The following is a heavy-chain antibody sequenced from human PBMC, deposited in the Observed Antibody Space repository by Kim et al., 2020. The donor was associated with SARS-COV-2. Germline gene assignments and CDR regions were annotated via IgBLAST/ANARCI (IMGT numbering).Heavy chain of an antibody. J-gene: IGHJ4*02. CDR1: GFTFSSYA. V-gene: IGHV3-23*01. D-gene: IGHD3-22*01. CDR2: ISGSGGST. Sequence: GGSLRLSCAASGFTFSSYAMSWVRQAPGKGLEWVSAISGSGGSTYYADSVKGRFTISRDNSKNTLYLQMNSLRAEDTAVYYCAKKYYYDSSGYYYEPSAPDYWGQGTLVTVSS. CDR3: AKKYYYDSSGYYYEPSAPDY.